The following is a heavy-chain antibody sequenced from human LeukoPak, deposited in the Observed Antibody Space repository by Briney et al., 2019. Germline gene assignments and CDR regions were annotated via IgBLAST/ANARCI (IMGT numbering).Heavy chain of an antibody. D-gene: IGHD2-15*01. Sequence: GESLKISFKGSGYRFTSYWIGWVRPMPGKGLEWMGIIYPGDSDTRYSPSFQGKVTISADKCISTAYLQWSSLKASDTAMYYCARHISLLGGGDYWGQGTLVTVSS. J-gene: IGHJ4*02. V-gene: IGHV5-51*01. CDR1: GYRFTSYW. CDR2: IYPGDSDT. CDR3: ARHISLLGGGDY.